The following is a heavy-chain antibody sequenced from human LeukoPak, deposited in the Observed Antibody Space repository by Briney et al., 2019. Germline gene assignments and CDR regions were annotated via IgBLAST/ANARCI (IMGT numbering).Heavy chain of an antibody. Sequence: PSETLSLTCTVSGGSISSSSYYWGWIRQPPGKGLEWIGIIYYSGSTYYNLSLKSRVTISVDTSKNQFSLKLSSVTAADTAVYYCARDNHVPAALEGVWFDPWGQGTLVTVSS. CDR3: ARDNHVPAALEGVWFDP. CDR2: IYYSGST. CDR1: GGSISSSSYY. V-gene: IGHV4-39*02. J-gene: IGHJ5*02. D-gene: IGHD2-2*01.